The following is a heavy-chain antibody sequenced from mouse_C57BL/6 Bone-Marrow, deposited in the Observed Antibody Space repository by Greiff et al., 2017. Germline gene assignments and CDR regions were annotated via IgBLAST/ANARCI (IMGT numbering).Heavy chain of an antibody. Sequence: VQLQQPGAELVKPGASVKLSCKASGYTFTSYWMHWVRQRPGQGLEWIGMIHPNRGSTNYNEKFKSKATLTVDKSSSTGSMQLSSLTSEDTAVYYCARMGDYAMDYWGQGTSVTVSS. V-gene: IGHV1-64*01. CDR3: ARMGDYAMDY. CDR2: IHPNRGST. CDR1: GYTFTSYW. J-gene: IGHJ4*01. D-gene: IGHD2-3*01.